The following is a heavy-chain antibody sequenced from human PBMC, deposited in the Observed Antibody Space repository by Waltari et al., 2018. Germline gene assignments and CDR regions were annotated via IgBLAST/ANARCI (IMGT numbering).Heavy chain of an antibody. V-gene: IGHV3-11*01. J-gene: IGHJ4*02. D-gene: IGHD3-22*01. CDR2: ISGSGSTI. Sequence: QVQLVESGGGLVKPGGSLRLSCEASGFSLSVYYMSWIRQAPGKGLDWVASISGSGSTIYYADSGKGRFTISRDNAKNSLYLQMNSLTAEDTAVYYCVRDSGGYSFDYWGQGTLVTVSS. CDR1: GFSLSVYY. CDR3: VRDSGGYSFDY.